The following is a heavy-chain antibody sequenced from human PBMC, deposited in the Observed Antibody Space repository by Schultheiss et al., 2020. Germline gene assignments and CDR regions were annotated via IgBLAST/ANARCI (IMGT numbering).Heavy chain of an antibody. J-gene: IGHJ5*02. CDR3: ARGAISSSWYRSWFDP. CDR2: INDSGST. D-gene: IGHD6-13*01. CDR1: GGSFSGYY. Sequence: SETLSLTCAVYGGSFSGYYWSWIRQPPGKGLEWIGEINDSGSTNYNPSLKSRVTISVDTSKNQFSLKLSSVTAADTAVYYCARGAISSSWYRSWFDPWGQGTLVTVSS. V-gene: IGHV4-34*01.